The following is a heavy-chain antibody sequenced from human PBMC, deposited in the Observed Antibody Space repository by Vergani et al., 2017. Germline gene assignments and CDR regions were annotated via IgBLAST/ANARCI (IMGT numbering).Heavy chain of an antibody. Sequence: QVQLVQSGAEVKKPGASVQVSCKASGYTFTSYAMHWVRQAPGQRLEWMGWINAGNGNTKYSQKFQGRVTITRDTSASTAYMELSSLRSEDTAVYYCARGKYYXDSSGPKGGNWFDPWGQGTLVTVSS. J-gene: IGHJ5*02. CDR3: ARGKYYXDSSGPKGGNWFDP. V-gene: IGHV1-3*01. D-gene: IGHD3-22*01. CDR2: INAGNGNT. CDR1: GYTFTSYA.